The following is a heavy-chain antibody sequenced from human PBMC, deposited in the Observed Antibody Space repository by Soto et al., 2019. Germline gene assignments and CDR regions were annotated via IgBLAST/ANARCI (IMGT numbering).Heavy chain of an antibody. CDR2: IIPIFGTA. V-gene: IGHV1-69*06. CDR3: ASDLTQYYDFWSGAGP. J-gene: IGHJ5*02. D-gene: IGHD3-3*01. CDR1: GGTFSSYA. Sequence: AAVKVSCKASGGTFSSYAISWVRQAPGQGLEWMGGIIPIFGTANYAQKFQGRVTITADKSTSTAYMELSSLRSEDTAVYYCASDLTQYYDFWSGAGPWGQGTLVSASS.